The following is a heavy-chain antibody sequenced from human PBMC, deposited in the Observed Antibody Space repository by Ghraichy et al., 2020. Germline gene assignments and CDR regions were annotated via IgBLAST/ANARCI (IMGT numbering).Heavy chain of an antibody. CDR1: GGSFSSSSYY. Sequence: SETLSLTCTVSGGSFSSSSYYWGWIRQPPGKGLEWIGSIYYSGSTYYNPSLKSRVTISVDTSKNQFSLKLSSVTAADTAVYYCAAGGGSYRFDYWGQGTLVTVSS. CDR3: AAGGGSYRFDY. J-gene: IGHJ4*02. CDR2: IYYSGST. D-gene: IGHD3-16*02. V-gene: IGHV4-39*01.